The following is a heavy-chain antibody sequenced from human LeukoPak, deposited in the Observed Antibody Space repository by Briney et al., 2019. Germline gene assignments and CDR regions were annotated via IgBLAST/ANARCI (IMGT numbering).Heavy chain of an antibody. V-gene: IGHV4-4*07. CDR2: IYTSGSI. D-gene: IGHD3-22*01. CDR3: ARDWSYYDTEYYFDD. Sequence: SETLSLTCTVSGGSISAYYWSWIRQPAGKGLEWIGRIYTSGSIHNSPSLKSRVSISIDKSKNQFSLQLSSVTAADTAVYYCARDWSYYDTEYYFDDWGQGTLVTVSS. CDR1: GGSISAYY. J-gene: IGHJ4*02.